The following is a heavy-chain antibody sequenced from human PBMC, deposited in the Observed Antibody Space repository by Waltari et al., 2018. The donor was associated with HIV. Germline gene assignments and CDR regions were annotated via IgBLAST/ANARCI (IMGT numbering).Heavy chain of an antibody. J-gene: IGHJ4*02. Sequence: QVQLQESGPGLVKPSQTLSLTCTVSGGSISSGDYYWSWIRQPPGKGLEWIGYIYYSGSTNYNPSLKSRVTISVDTSKNQFSLKLSSVTAADTAVYYCARVRGPYDSSGYFQYYFDYWGQGTLVTVSS. V-gene: IGHV4-30-4*01. CDR3: ARVRGPYDSSGYFQYYFDY. CDR1: GGSISSGDYY. D-gene: IGHD3-22*01. CDR2: IYYSGST.